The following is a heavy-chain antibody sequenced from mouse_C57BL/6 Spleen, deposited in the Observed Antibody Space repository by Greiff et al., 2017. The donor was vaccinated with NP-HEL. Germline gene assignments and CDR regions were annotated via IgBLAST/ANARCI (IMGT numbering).Heavy chain of an antibody. V-gene: IGHV5-17*01. Sequence: EVQRVESGGGLVKPGGSLKLSCAASGFTFSDYGMHWVRQAPEKGLEWVAYISSGSSTIYYADTVKGRFTISRDNAKNTLFLQMTSLRSEDTAMYYCARDIYYGNLYAMDYWGQGTSVTVSS. D-gene: IGHD2-1*01. CDR3: ARDIYYGNLYAMDY. CDR2: ISSGSSTI. J-gene: IGHJ4*01. CDR1: GFTFSDYG.